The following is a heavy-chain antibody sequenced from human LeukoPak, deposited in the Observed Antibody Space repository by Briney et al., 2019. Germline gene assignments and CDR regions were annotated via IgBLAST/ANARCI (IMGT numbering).Heavy chain of an antibody. V-gene: IGHV4-59*01. CDR2: IYYSGST. CDR1: GGSISTYY. J-gene: IGHJ3*02. D-gene: IGHD6-13*01. CDR3: ARQGSSIFDAVDI. Sequence: SETLSLTCTVSGGSISTYYWSWIRQPPGKGLEWIGYIYYSGSTNYNPSLKSRVTISVDTSKNQFSLKLTSVTAADTAVYYCARQGSSIFDAVDIWGQGTVVTVSS.